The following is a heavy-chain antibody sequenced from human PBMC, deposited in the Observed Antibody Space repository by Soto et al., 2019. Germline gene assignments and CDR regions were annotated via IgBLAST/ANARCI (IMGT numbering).Heavy chain of an antibody. Sequence: GGSLSLSCAASGFTFSSYSMNWVRQAPGKGLEWVSYISSSSSTIYYADSVKGRFTISRDNAKNSLYLQMNSLRDEDTAVYYCAREAGITHYYYGMDVWGQGTTVTVSS. CDR1: GFTFSSYS. D-gene: IGHD3-10*01. J-gene: IGHJ6*02. CDR3: AREAGITHYYYGMDV. CDR2: ISSSSSTI. V-gene: IGHV3-48*02.